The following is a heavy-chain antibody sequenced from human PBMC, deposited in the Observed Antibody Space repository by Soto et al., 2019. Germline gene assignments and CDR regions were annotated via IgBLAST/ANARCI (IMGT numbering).Heavy chain of an antibody. V-gene: IGHV3-30*13. CDR1: GLTFSTYG. Sequence: QVQLVASGGGGVQFGRSRRLSCAASGLTFSTYGMHWVRQAPGKGLEWLALMSDEGRQKWHAVSVKGRFTISRDDSESRLYLHMTRLTGKDTAVYYCATESSGGRPGRGGSESWGQGPLVIVSS. CDR2: MSDEGRQK. J-gene: IGHJ4*02. CDR3: ATESSGGRPGRGGSES. D-gene: IGHD6-25*01.